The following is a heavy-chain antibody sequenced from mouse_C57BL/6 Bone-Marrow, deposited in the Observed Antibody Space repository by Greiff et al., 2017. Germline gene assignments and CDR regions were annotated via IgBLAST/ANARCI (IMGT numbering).Heavy chain of an antibody. CDR1: YTFSRRVH. D-gene: IGHD2-4*01. CDR2: GQGLEWIG. J-gene: IGHJ4*01. CDR3: SEDSAVYYCACGGLRRYYAMDY. Sequence: QVQLNESGPELARPWASVKISCPAFYTFSRRVHFAIRDTNYWMQWVKQRPGQGLEWIGAIYPGNGVTSHNQKFKGNATLTADKSSSTAYMQLSSLTSEDSAVYYCACGGLRRYYAMDYWGQGTSVTVSS. V-gene: IGHV1-87*01.